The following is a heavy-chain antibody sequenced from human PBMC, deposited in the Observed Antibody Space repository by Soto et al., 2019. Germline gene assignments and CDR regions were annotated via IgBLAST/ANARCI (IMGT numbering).Heavy chain of an antibody. Sequence: LEILSLTCAVSGGSVISSNWWSWVRQSPGKGLEWMGEIYHSGSAHYNPSLKSRATISLDKSKNQFSLRLTSVTAADTAVYYCARVPGVVVSADDAFDIWGPGTRVTVSS. J-gene: IGHJ3*02. V-gene: IGHV4-4*02. D-gene: IGHD2-21*02. CDR3: ARVPGVVVSADDAFDI. CDR1: GGSVISSNW. CDR2: IYHSGSA.